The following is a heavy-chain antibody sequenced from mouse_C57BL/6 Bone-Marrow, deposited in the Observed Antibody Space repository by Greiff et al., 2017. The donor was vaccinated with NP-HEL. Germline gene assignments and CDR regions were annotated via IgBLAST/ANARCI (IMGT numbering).Heavy chain of an antibody. J-gene: IGHJ1*03. CDR2: ISSGGSYT. Sequence: EVQGVESGGDLVKPGGSLKLSCAASGFTFSSYGMSWVRQTPDKRLEWVATISSGGSYTYYPDSVKGRFTISRDNAKNTLYLQMSSLKSEDTAMYYCARRYYGSSYWYFDVWGTGTTVTVSS. CDR1: GFTFSSYG. CDR3: ARRYYGSSYWYFDV. V-gene: IGHV5-6*01. D-gene: IGHD1-1*01.